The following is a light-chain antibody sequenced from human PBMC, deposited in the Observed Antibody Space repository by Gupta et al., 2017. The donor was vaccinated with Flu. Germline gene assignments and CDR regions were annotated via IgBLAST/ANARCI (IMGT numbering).Light chain of an antibody. CDR1: QSVSSCY. CDR2: GAT. CDR3: QQYGSSQWT. Sequence: DRATLSCRASQSVSSCYLAWYQQKPGQAPRLLIYGATIRGTGIPDRFSGSGSGTDFTLTISRLEPEDFAVYYCQQYGSSQWTFGQGTKVEIK. V-gene: IGKV3-20*01. J-gene: IGKJ1*01.